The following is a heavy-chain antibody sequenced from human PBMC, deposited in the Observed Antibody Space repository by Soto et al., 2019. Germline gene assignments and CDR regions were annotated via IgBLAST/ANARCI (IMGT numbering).Heavy chain of an antibody. J-gene: IGHJ6*02. D-gene: IGHD2-2*01. CDR2: INPNSGGT. Sequence: GASVKVSCKASGYTFTGYYMHWVRQAPGQGLEWMGWINPNSGGTNYAQKFQGWVTMTRDTSISTAYMELSRLRSDDTAVYYCARGSLRIVLVPVNYGMDVWGQGTTVTVSS. CDR3: ARGSLRIVLVPVNYGMDV. CDR1: GYTFTGYY. V-gene: IGHV1-2*04.